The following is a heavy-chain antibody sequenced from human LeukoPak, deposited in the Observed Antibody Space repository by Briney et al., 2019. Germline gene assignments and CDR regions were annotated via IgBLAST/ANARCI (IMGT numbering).Heavy chain of an antibody. D-gene: IGHD1-1*01. CDR1: GGSISSSSYY. V-gene: IGHV4-39*01. Sequence: NASETLSLTCTISGGSISSSSYYWGWIRQPPGKGLEWIGTIYYSGSAYYNPSLKSRVTISVDTSKSQFSLKLSSVTAADTAVYYCARQAWNYFDYWGQGTLVTVSS. J-gene: IGHJ4*02. CDR2: IYYSGSA. CDR3: ARQAWNYFDY.